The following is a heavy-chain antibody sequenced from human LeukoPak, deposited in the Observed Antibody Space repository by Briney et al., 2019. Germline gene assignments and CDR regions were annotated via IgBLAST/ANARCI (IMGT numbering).Heavy chain of an antibody. V-gene: IGHV3-30*02. CDR2: IRYDGSNK. Sequence: PGGSLRLSCAASGFTFSIYGMHWVRQAPGKGLEWVAFIRYDGSNKYYADSVKGRFTISRDNSKNTLYLQMNSLRAEDTAVYYCAKEDSSGYYFDYWGQGTLVTVSS. CDR1: GFTFSIYG. CDR3: AKEDSSGYYFDY. D-gene: IGHD3-22*01. J-gene: IGHJ4*02.